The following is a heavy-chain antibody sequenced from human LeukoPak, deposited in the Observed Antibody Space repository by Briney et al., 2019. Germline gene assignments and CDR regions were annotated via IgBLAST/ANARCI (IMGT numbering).Heavy chain of an antibody. CDR2: IISSSSYI. CDR1: GFTFSSYS. J-gene: IGHJ3*02. V-gene: IGHV3-21*01. CDR3: ARELYYCDAPLDAFDI. Sequence: GGSLRLSCAASGFTFSSYSMNWGRQAPGKGLEWVSSIISSSSYIYYADSVKGRFTISRDNAKNSLYLQMNSLRAEDTAVYYCARELYYCDAPLDAFDIWGQNTSVTVS. D-gene: IGHD4-17*01.